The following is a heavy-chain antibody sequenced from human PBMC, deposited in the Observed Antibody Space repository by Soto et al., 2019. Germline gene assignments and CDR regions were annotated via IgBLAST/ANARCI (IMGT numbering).Heavy chain of an antibody. V-gene: IGHV3-23*01. D-gene: IGHD4-17*01. Sequence: PGGSLRLSCEASGFTFSTYAMAWVRQAPGKGLEWVSSISDAGGRTYSADSVKGRFTVSRDNSKNTLYLHMNSLTTEDTAVYYCAKYGIQHGDYDWFDPWGQGTLVTVSS. CDR2: ISDAGGRT. J-gene: IGHJ5*02. CDR3: AKYGIQHGDYDWFDP. CDR1: GFTFSTYA.